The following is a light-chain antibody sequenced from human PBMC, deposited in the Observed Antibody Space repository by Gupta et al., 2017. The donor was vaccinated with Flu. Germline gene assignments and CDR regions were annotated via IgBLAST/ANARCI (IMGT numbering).Light chain of an antibody. CDR2: ESS. CDR1: PFIITL. V-gene: IGKV1D-12*01. J-gene: IGKJ4*01. CDR3: QQANSFPLI. Sequence: RVSPFIITLRARSQQKPGKAPKLLISESSILHSGVPSSFTGSGSGTDFTLTIPNLQAEDFATYYCQQANSFPLIFGGATKVELK.